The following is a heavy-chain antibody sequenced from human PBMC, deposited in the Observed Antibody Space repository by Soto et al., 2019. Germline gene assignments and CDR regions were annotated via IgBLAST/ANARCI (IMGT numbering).Heavy chain of an antibody. D-gene: IGHD5-18*01. Sequence: EVQLLESGGGLVQPGGSLRLSCVASGFTFSSFAMSWVRQAPGKGLEWVSLLSGSGDNTYYADSVKGRFTISRDNSKSTLYLQMNSIRAEDTAIYYCAKDISPGQGYRIFDYWGQGTQVTVSS. CDR3: AKDISPGQGYRIFDY. CDR1: GFTFSSFA. V-gene: IGHV3-23*01. J-gene: IGHJ4*02. CDR2: LSGSGDNT.